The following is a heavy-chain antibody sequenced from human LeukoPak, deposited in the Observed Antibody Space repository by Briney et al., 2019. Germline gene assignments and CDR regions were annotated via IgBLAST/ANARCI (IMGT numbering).Heavy chain of an antibody. CDR3: AELGITMIGGV. V-gene: IGHV3-23*01. Sequence: GGTLRLSCAASGFTFSSYGMNWVRQAPGKGLEWVSAISGSGGSTYYADSVKGRFTISRDNAKNSLYLQMNSLRAEDTAVYYCAELGITMIGGVWGKGTTVTISS. CDR2: ISGSGGST. CDR1: GFTFSSYG. D-gene: IGHD3-10*02. J-gene: IGHJ6*04.